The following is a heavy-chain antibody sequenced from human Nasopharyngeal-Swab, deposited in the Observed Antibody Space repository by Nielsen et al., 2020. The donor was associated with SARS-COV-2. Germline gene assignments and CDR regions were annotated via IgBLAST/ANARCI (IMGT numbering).Heavy chain of an antibody. J-gene: IGHJ4*02. CDR3: AREAYYNAVDY. CDR2: INQDGSER. Sequence: GESLKISCAASGFTVSSRYMTWVRQAPGKGPEWVANINQDGSERKDGDSVKGRFTISRDDAENSVHLQMNSLRVEDTAVYYCAREAYYNAVDYWDPGTLVTVSS. D-gene: IGHD2-8*01. CDR1: GFTVSSRY. V-gene: IGHV3-7*04.